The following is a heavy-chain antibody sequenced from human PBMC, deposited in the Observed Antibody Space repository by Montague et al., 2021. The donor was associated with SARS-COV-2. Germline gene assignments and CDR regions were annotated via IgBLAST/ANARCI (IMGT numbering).Heavy chain of an antibody. D-gene: IGHD2-15*01. CDR2: VDQSGNT. Sequence: SETLSLTCAVYGGSFRNYYWSWIRQSPGKGLEWIGEVDQSGNTNYNPSLKSRVTISADTSKNQFSVKLASATAADTAVYYCARGRRDFPIVVVVASSCTYFDSWGQGTPVTVSS. V-gene: IGHV4-34*01. CDR1: GGSFRNYY. J-gene: IGHJ4*01. CDR3: ARGRRDFPIVVVVASSCTYFDS.